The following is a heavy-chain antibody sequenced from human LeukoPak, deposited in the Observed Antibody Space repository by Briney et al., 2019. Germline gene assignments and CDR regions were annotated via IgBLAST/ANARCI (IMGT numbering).Heavy chain of an antibody. CDR1: GGSTSSSSNY. J-gene: IGHJ4*02. CDR2: IYYSGST. V-gene: IGHV4-39*07. CDR3: ARVLGIAAAGTFDY. D-gene: IGHD6-13*01. Sequence: KPSETLSLTCTVSGGSTSSSSNYWGWIRQPPGKGLEWIGTIYYSGSTYYNPSLKSRLMMSLDTSKNEFSLKLSSVTAADTAVYYCARVLGIAAAGTFDYWGQGTLVTVSS.